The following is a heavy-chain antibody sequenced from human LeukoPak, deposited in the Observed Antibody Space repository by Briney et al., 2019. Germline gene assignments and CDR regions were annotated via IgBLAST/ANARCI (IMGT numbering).Heavy chain of an antibody. V-gene: IGHV4-31*03. Sequence: PSQTLSLTCTVSGGSISSGGYYWSWVRQHPGKGLEWIGYIYYSGSTYYNPSLKSRVTISVDTSKNQFSLKLSSVTAADTAVYYCARDYYYDSSGYYNYMDVWGQGTTVTVSS. CDR1: GGSISSGGYY. J-gene: IGHJ6*02. D-gene: IGHD3-22*01. CDR2: IYYSGST. CDR3: ARDYYYDSSGYYNYMDV.